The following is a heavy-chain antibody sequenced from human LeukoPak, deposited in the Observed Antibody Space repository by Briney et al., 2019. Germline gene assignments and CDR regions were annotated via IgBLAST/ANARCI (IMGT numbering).Heavy chain of an antibody. CDR1: GFSLSTSGVG. CDR3: AHRRSWGYFDY. V-gene: IGHV2-5*01. Sequence: SGPTLVKPTQTLTLTCTLSGFSLSTSGVGVGWIRQPPGKVLEWLALIYWNDDKRYSPSLKSRLTITKDTSKNQVVLTMTNMDPVDTATYYCAHRRSWGYFDYWGQGTLVTVSS. CDR2: IYWNDDK. D-gene: IGHD2-15*01. J-gene: IGHJ4*02.